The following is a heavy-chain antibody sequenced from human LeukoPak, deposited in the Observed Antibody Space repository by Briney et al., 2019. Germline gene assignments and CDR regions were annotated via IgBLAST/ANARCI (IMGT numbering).Heavy chain of an antibody. CDR2: INAGNGNT. CDR1: GYTFTTFA. V-gene: IGHV1-3*01. CDR3: ARDRSPVLRFLEWLLLNGMDV. D-gene: IGHD3-3*01. Sequence: ASVKVSCKASGYTFTTFAIHWVRQVPGQRLEWMGWINAGNGNTKYSQKFQGRVTITRDTSASTAYMELSSLRSEDTAVYYCARDRSPVLRFLEWLLLNGMDVWGQGTTVTVSS. J-gene: IGHJ6*02.